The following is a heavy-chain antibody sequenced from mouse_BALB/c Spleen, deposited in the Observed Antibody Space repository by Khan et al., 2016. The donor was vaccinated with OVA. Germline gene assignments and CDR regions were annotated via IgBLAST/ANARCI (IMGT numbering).Heavy chain of an antibody. Sequence: EVQLQQSGTVLARPGASVKMSCKASGYSFTSYWMHWVKQRPGQGLEWIGGIYPGNSDTSYNQKFKGKAKLTAVTSASTAYMELSSLTNEDSAFYYCTAGNYVGWFAYWGQGTLVTVSA. J-gene: IGHJ3*01. CDR1: GYSFTSYW. V-gene: IGHV1-5*01. CDR2: IYPGNSDT. D-gene: IGHD2-1*01. CDR3: TAGNYVGWFAY.